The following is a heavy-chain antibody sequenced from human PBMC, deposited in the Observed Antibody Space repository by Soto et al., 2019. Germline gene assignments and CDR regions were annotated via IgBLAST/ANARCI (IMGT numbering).Heavy chain of an antibody. CDR3: ASTWLYCLDV. CDR1: GGSISSGDYY. Sequence: SETLRLTWSVSGGSISSGDYYWRWIRQPPGKGLEWPGNICYSGNTYYNPSLKSRLIISIDTSKNQFSLKVGSLTAADTAVYYCASTWLYCLDVWGQGTTVTVSS. J-gene: IGHJ6*02. CDR2: ICYSGNT. V-gene: IGHV4-30-4*01. D-gene: IGHD5-12*01.